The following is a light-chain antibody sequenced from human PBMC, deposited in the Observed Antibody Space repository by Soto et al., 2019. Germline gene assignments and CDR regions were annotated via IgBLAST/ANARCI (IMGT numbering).Light chain of an antibody. CDR3: CSYAGGSTFV. J-gene: IGLJ1*01. Sequence: QSVLAQPASVSGSPGQSITISCTGTSSDVGNYDLVSWYQQHPGKAPKLLIYEVSQRPSGLSNRFSGSKSGDTASLTISGLQAEDEADYYCCSYAGGSTFVFGTGTKVTV. CDR2: EVS. CDR1: SSDVGNYDL. V-gene: IGLV2-23*02.